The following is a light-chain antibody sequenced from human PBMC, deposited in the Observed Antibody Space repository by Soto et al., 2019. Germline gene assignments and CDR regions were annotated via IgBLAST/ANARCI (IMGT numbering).Light chain of an antibody. J-gene: IGKJ4*01. CDR3: QQYNQWPIT. CDR2: GAS. CDR1: QSISSN. Sequence: IVMTQSPGTLSVSPGEGATLSCWASQSISSNLAWFQQKRGQAPRLLIYGASIRATDIPARFSGGGSGTEFTLTISSLQSEDFAVYSCQQYNQWPITFGGGTKVEIK. V-gene: IGKV3-15*01.